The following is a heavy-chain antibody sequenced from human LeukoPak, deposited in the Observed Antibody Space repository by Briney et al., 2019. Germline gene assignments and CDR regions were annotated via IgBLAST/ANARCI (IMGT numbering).Heavy chain of an antibody. D-gene: IGHD3-10*01. V-gene: IGHV3-30*02. J-gene: IGHJ5*02. Sequence: GGSLRLSCAASGFTFSSYGMHWVRQAPGKGLEWVAFIRYDGSNKYYADSVKGRFTISRDNSKNTLYLQMNSLRSEDTAVYYCARGNLLWFGELYFGYNWFDPWGQGTLVTVSS. CDR1: GFTFSSYG. CDR2: IRYDGSNK. CDR3: ARGNLLWFGELYFGYNWFDP.